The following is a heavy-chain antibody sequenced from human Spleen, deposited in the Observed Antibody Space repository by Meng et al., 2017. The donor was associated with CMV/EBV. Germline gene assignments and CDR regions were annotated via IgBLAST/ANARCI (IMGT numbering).Heavy chain of an antibody. CDR1: GFTFDDYA. D-gene: IGHD2-15*01. J-gene: IGHJ4*02. V-gene: IGHV3-9*01. CDR2: ISWNSGSI. Sequence: GGSLRLSCAASGFTFDDYAMHWVRQAPGKGLEWVSGISWNSGSIGYADSVKGRFTISRDNAKNSLYLQMNSLRAEDTAVYYCARDLVVEANLDYWGQGTLVTVSS. CDR3: ARDLVVEANLDY.